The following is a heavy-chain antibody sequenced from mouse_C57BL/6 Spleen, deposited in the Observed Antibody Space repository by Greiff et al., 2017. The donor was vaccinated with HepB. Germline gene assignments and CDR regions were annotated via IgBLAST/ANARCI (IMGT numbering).Heavy chain of an antibody. CDR1: GYTFTDYE. CDR2: IDPETGGT. CDR3: TRDGAVVADWYFDV. Sequence: QVQLQQSGAELVRPGASVTLSCKASGYTFTDYEMHWVKQTPVHGLEWIGAIDPETGGTAYNQKFKGKAILTADKSSSTAYMELRSLTSEDSAVYYCTRDGAVVADWYFDVWGTGTTVTVSS. D-gene: IGHD1-1*01. V-gene: IGHV1-15*01. J-gene: IGHJ1*03.